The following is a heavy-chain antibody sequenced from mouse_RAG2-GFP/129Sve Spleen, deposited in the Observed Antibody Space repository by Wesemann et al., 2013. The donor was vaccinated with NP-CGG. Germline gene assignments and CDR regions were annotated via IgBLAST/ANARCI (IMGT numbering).Heavy chain of an antibody. D-gene: IGHD2-3*01. CDR1: GFSLTSYG. V-gene: IGHV2-2*02. CDR2: IWSGGST. J-gene: IGHJ4*01. Sequence: QVQLKQSGPGLVQPSQSLSITCTVSGFSLTSYGVHWVRQSPGKGLEWLGVIWSGGSTDYNAAFISRLSISKDNSKSQVFFKMNSLQANDTAIYYCARNGGWLLYYYAMDYWGQGTSVTVSS. CDR3: ARNGGWLLYYYAMDY.